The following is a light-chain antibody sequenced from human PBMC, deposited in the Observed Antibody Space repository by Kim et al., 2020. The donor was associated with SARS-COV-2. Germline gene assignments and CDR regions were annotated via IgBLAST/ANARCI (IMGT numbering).Light chain of an antibody. Sequence: DIQMTQSPSTLAASVGDRVTITCRASQGVSNYLAWYQQKPGKVPKLLIYAASALQAGVPSRFSGSGSGTEFTLTISSLRPEDFATYYCQNYNSAPYTFGPGNKLE. CDR3: QNYNSAPYT. V-gene: IGKV1-27*01. CDR2: AAS. J-gene: IGKJ2*01. CDR1: QGVSNY.